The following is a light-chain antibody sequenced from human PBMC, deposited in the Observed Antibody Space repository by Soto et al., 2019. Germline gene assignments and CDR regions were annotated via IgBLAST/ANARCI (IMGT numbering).Light chain of an antibody. CDR2: GAS. V-gene: IGKV3-20*01. Sequence: EIXLTQSPGTLSLSPGERATLSCRASQSVSSSYLAWYQQKPGQAPRLLIYGASSRATGIPDRFSGSGSGTDFTLTISRLEPEDFAVYYCQQYGSSRFTFGPGTKVDIK. CDR3: QQYGSSRFT. J-gene: IGKJ3*01. CDR1: QSVSSSY.